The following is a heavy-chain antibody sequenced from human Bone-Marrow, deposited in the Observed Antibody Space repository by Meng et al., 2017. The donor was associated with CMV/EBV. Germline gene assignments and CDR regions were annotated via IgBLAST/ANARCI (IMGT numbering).Heavy chain of an antibody. CDR2: ISSSGGTI. D-gene: IGHD1-1*01. V-gene: IGHV3-11*04. CDR1: GFSFGDVY. J-gene: IGHJ4*02. Sequence: GGSLRLSCGASGFSFGDVYMTWIRRAPGRGLEWLSSISSSGGTIYSADSVKGRFTISRDNAHNSLYLQMTSLGAEDTAVYYCARDLPGTTGSNYWGQGNLVNVS. CDR3: ARDLPGTTGSNY.